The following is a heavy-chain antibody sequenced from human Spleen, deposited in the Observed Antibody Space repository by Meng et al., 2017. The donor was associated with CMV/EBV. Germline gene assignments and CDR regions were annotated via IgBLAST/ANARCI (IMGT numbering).Heavy chain of an antibody. J-gene: IGHJ4*02. CDR1: GFTFSSYW. Sequence: GGSLRLSCAASGFTFSSYWMSWVRQAPGTGQEWVSSISSSSSYINYEDSVKGRFIISRDNAKNTLYLQMNSLGAEATAVYYYSRPRAVVVAAGIDYWGQGTLVTDSS. CDR2: ISSSSSYI. CDR3: SRPRAVVVAAGIDY. V-gene: IGHV3-21*01. D-gene: IGHD2-2*01.